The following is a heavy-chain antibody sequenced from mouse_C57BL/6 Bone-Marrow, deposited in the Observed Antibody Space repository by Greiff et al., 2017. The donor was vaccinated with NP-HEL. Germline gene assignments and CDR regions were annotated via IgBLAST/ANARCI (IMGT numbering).Heavy chain of an antibody. CDR1: GFTFSDYG. D-gene: IGHD1-3*01. CDR2: ISSGSSTI. Sequence: EVKLMESGGGLVKPGGSLKLSCAASGFTFSDYGMHWVRQAPEKGLEWVAYISSGSSTIYYADTVKGRFTISRDNAKNTLFLQMTSLRSEDTAMYYCAKSLPPWYFDVWGTGTTVTVSS. CDR3: AKSLPPWYFDV. V-gene: IGHV5-17*01. J-gene: IGHJ1*03.